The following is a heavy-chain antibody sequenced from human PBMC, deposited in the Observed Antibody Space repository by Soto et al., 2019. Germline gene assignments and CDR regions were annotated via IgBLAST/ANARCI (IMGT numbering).Heavy chain of an antibody. J-gene: IGHJ1*01. D-gene: IGHD1-26*01. V-gene: IGHV4-39*01. CDR1: GGSISSSTYY. CDR2: IYYSGNT. Sequence: QLQLQESGPGLVKPSETLSLTCTVSGGSISSSTYYWGWIRQPPGKGLEWIGSIYYSGNTYYNPSLKSRVSISVDTSKNQFSLKLSSVTAADTAAYYCARHGSNSVSYSEYFQYWGQGTLVTVSS. CDR3: ARHGSNSVSYSEYFQY.